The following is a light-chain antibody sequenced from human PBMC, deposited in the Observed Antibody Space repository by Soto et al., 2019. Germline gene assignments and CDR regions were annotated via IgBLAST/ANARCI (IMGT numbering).Light chain of an antibody. CDR1: NSDVGGYDF. V-gene: IGLV2-8*01. CDR2: EVS. CDR3: SSFAGSPVV. J-gene: IGLJ2*01. Sequence: QSVLTQPASVSGSPGQSITISCIGTNSDVGGYDFVSWYQQHPGKAPKLLIYEVSKRPSGVPDRFSGSRSGNTASLTVSGLQAEDEADYYCSSFAGSPVVFGGGTQLTVL.